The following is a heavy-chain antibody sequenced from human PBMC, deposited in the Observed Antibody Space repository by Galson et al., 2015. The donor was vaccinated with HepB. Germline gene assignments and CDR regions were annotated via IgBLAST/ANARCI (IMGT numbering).Heavy chain of an antibody. CDR3: AKDPYYYGSGSEYYFDY. J-gene: IGHJ4*02. Sequence: SLRLSCAASGFTFSSYGMHWVRQAPGKGLEWVAVISYDGSNKYYADSVKGRFTISRDNSKNTLYLQMNSLRAEDTAVYYCAKDPYYYGSGSEYYFDYWGQGTLGTVSS. CDR1: GFTFSSYG. D-gene: IGHD3-10*01. V-gene: IGHV3-30*18. CDR2: ISYDGSNK.